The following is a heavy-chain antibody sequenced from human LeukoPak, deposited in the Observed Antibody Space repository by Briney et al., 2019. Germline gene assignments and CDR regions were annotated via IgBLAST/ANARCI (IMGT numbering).Heavy chain of an antibody. V-gene: IGHV3-30*04. D-gene: IGHD4-23*01. Sequence: PGGSLRLSCAASGFTFSSYAMHWVRQAAGKGLEWVAVISYDGSNKYYADSVKGRFTISRDNSKNTLYLQMNSLRAEDTAVYYCARAYGGNGPDYWGQGTLVTVSS. CDR3: ARAYGGNGPDY. CDR2: ISYDGSNK. CDR1: GFTFSSYA. J-gene: IGHJ4*02.